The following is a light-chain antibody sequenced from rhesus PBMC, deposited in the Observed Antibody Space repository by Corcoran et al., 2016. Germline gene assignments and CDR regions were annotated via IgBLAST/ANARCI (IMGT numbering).Light chain of an antibody. J-gene: IGKJ1*01. V-gene: IGKV1S14*01. CDR2: YAS. CDR1: QDISSY. Sequence: DIQMTQSPSSLSASVGDTVTITCRASQDISSYLAWYQQKPGKAPKPLIYYASNLESGVPSRFSGSGSGRDFTLTISSLQPEDFATYYCQQHNSYPPTFGQGTKVEIK. CDR3: QQHNSYPPT.